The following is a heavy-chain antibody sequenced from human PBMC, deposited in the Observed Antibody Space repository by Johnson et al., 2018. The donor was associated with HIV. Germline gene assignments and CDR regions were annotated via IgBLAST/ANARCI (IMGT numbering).Heavy chain of an antibody. CDR2: IYSGGST. J-gene: IGHJ3*02. CDR3: VTLVVAPPFDI. Sequence: EVQLVESGGGLIQPGGSLRLSCAASGFTVSSNYMSWVRQAPGKGLEWVSVIYSGGSTYYADSVKGRFTISRDNSKNTLYLQMNSLRAEDTAVYYCVTLVVAPPFDIWGQGTMVTVSS. V-gene: IGHV3-66*01. D-gene: IGHD2-15*01. CDR1: GFTVSSNY.